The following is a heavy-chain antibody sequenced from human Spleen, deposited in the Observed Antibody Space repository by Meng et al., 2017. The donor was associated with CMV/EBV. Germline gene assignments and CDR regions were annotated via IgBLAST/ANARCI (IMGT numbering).Heavy chain of an antibody. CDR3: TTAGFVLMVYAIYATDY. V-gene: IGHV3-15*01. D-gene: IGHD2-8*01. CDR2: IKSKTDGGTT. Sequence: GESLKISCAASGFTFSNAWMSWVRQAPGKGLEWVGRIKSKTDGGTTDYAAPVKGRFTISRDDSKNTLYLQMNSLKTEDTAVYYCTTAGFVLMVYAIYATDYWGQGTLVTVSS. J-gene: IGHJ4*02. CDR1: GFTFSNAW.